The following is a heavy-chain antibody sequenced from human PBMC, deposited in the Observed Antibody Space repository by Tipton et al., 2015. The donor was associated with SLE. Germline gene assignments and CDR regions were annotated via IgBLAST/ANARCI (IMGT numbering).Heavy chain of an antibody. Sequence: TLSLTCAVYGGSFSGYYWSWIRQPPGKGLEWIGEINHRGSTNYNPSLKSRVTISVDRSKNQFSLKLRSVTAADTAVYYCAGCGGGSCYAYWGRGTPVTVSS. CDR1: GGSFSGYY. V-gene: IGHV4-34*01. CDR2: INHRGST. J-gene: IGHJ4*02. D-gene: IGHD2-15*01. CDR3: AGCGGGSCYAY.